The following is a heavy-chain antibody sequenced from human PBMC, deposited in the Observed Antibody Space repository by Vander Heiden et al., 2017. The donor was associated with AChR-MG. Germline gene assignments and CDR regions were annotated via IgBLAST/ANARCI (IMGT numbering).Heavy chain of an antibody. J-gene: IGHJ4*02. CDR3: AKDPSVLRYFDWSDDAHLDY. CDR1: GFTFSSYG. CDR2: IRYDGSNK. V-gene: IGHV3-30*02. D-gene: IGHD3-9*01. Sequence: QVQLVESGGGVVQPGGSLRLSCAASGFTFSSYGMHWVRQAPGKGLEWVAFIRYDGSNKYYADSVKGRFTISRDNSKNTLYLQMNSLRAEDTAVYYCAKDPSVLRYFDWSDDAHLDYWGQGTLVTVSS.